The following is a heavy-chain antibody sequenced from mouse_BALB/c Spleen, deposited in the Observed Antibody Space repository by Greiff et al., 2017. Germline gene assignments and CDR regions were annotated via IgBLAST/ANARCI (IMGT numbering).Heavy chain of an antibody. V-gene: IGHV5-17*02. D-gene: IGHD2-4*01. J-gene: IGHJ3*01. CDR1: GFTFSSFG. Sequence: EVQLVESGGGLVQPGGSLKLSCAASGFTFSSFGMHWVRQAPEKGLEWVAYISSGSSTIYYADTVKGRFTISRDNPKNTLFLQMTSLRSEDTAMYYCAGLDYDWFAYWGQGTLVTVSA. CDR3: AGLDYDWFAY. CDR2: ISSGSSTI.